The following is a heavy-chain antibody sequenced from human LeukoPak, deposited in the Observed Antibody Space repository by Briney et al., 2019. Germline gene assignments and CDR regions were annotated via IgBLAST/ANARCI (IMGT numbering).Heavy chain of an antibody. V-gene: IGHV3-23*01. CDR3: GKTTVGYSSGRYPGWPVDY. D-gene: IGHD6-19*01. Sequence: PGGSLRLSCAASGFTFRSYAIYWVRQAPGKGLEWVSGISGSGGDTYFADSVKGRFTISRDHSKNTVFLQMDSLRAEDTAVYYCGKTTVGYSSGRYPGWPVDYWGQGTLVTVSS. J-gene: IGHJ4*02. CDR1: GFTFRSYA. CDR2: ISGSGGDT.